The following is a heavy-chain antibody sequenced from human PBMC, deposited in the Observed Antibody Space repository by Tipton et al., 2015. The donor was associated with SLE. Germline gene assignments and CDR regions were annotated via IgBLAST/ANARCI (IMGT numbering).Heavy chain of an antibody. D-gene: IGHD3-10*01. V-gene: IGHV3-30-3*01. CDR3: ARGFYYYGSGSYLSFFDY. CDR1: GFTFSSYA. CDR2: ISYDGSNK. Sequence: SLRLSCAASGFTFSSYAMHWVRRAPGKGLEWVAVISYDGSNKYYADSVKGRFTISRDNSKNTLYLQMNSLRAEDTAVYYCARGFYYYGSGSYLSFFDYWGQGTLVTVSS. J-gene: IGHJ4*02.